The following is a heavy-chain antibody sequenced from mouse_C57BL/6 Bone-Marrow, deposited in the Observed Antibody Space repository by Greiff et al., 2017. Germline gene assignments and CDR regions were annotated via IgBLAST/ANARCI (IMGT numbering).Heavy chain of an antibody. CDR3: ARALYGSPFAY. V-gene: IGHV7-1*01. Sequence: VKLVQSGGGFVQSGRSLRLSFATSGFTFSDFYMEWVRQAPGKGLEWIAASRNKANDSTTDYSSSFNGRFIVSRDTSQSILYLQMNALRAEDTASYYCARALYGSPFAYGGKGTLVTVSA. CDR2: SRNKANDSTT. D-gene: IGHD1-1*01. J-gene: IGHJ3*01. CDR1: GFTFSDFY.